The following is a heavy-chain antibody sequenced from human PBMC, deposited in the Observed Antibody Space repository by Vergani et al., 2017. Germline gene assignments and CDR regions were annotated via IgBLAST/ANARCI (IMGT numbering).Heavy chain of an antibody. CDR3: AKDYSLDSSSWYGGGFDY. CDR2: IKQDGSEK. Sequence: EVQLVESGGGLVQPGGSLRLSCAASGFTFSSYWMSWVRQAPGKGLEWVANIKQDGSEKYYVDSVKGRFTISRDNAKNSLYLQMNSLRAEDTALYYCAKDYSLDSSSWYGGGFDYWGQGTLVTVSS. CDR1: GFTFSSYW. D-gene: IGHD6-13*01. J-gene: IGHJ4*02. V-gene: IGHV3-7*03.